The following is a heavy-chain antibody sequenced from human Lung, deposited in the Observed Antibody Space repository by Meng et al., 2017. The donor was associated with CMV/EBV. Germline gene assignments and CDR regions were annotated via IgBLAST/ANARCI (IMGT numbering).Heavy chain of an antibody. V-gene: IGHV1-69*05. D-gene: IGHD4-17*01. Sequence: SVKVSXKASGGTYSTYGISWVRQAPGQGLEWMGGIITLFGTPNYAQRFQGRVTITTDESTSTTYMELMSLRSEDTAVYYCARSLMTTVTTLGYWGQGTLVTVSS. CDR2: IITLFGTP. CDR1: GGTYSTYG. J-gene: IGHJ4*02. CDR3: ARSLMTTVTTLGY.